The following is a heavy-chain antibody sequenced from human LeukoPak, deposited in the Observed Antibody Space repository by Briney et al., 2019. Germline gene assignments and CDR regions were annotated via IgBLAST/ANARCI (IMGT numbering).Heavy chain of an antibody. CDR2: ISRTGTYI. CDR3: ARVLETDCTGGSCYSGLDY. Sequence: GGSLRLSCAASGFTFSSYNMKWVRQAPGEGLEWDSSISRTGTYIYYADSVKGRFTVSRDNAQNSLYLQMNSLRVEDTAVYYCARVLETDCTGGSCYSGLDYWGQGTLVTVSS. V-gene: IGHV3-21*01. CDR1: GFTFSSYN. D-gene: IGHD2-15*01. J-gene: IGHJ4*02.